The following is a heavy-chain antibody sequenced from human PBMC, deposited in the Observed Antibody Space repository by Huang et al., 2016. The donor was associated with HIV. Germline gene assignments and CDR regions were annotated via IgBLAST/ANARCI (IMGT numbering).Heavy chain of an antibody. Sequence: EVQLVESGGGLVQPGGSLRLSCAASGFTFRNHWMHWVRQAPGKGLGWVSRINSAGRDTSHADPVKGRFTISRDNAQNTVHLHMNSLRAEDTAVYFCAKNPSITAVDSDYYYYYMDVWGKGTTVTVS. CDR3: AKNPSITAVDSDYYYYYMDV. J-gene: IGHJ6*03. CDR1: GFTFRNHW. D-gene: IGHD6-13*01. CDR2: INSAGRDT. V-gene: IGHV3-74*01.